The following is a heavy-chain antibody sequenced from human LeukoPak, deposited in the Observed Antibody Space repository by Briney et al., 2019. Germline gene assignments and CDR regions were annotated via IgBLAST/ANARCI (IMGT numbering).Heavy chain of an antibody. D-gene: IGHD5-12*01. Sequence: PSETLSLTCTVSGGSISSSTYYWGWIRQPPGKGLEWIGSINYSGSTYYNPSLKSRVTISVDTSKNQFSLKLSSVTAADTAVYYCARAASGYDWTYNYYYMDVWGKGTTLTVSS. J-gene: IGHJ6*03. CDR1: GGSISSSTYY. V-gene: IGHV4-39*07. CDR2: INYSGST. CDR3: ARAASGYDWTYNYYYMDV.